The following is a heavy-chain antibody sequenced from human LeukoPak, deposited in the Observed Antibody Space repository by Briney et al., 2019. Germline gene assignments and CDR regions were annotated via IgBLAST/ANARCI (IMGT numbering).Heavy chain of an antibody. J-gene: IGHJ3*02. D-gene: IGHD3-10*01. CDR1: GGSISSGGYY. Sequence: SETLSLTCTVSGGSISSGGYYWSWIRQHPGKGLEWIGYIYYSGSTYYNPSLKSRVTMSVDTSKNQFSLKLSSVTAADTAVYYCARGTYMVRGANDAFDIWGQGTMVTVSS. CDR2: IYYSGST. CDR3: ARGTYMVRGANDAFDI. V-gene: IGHV4-31*03.